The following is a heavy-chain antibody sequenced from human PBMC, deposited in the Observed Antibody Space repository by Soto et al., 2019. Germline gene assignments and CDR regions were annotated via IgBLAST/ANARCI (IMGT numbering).Heavy chain of an antibody. CDR3: ARDLNWAFDY. CDR1: GFTFSDYT. Sequence: EVQLVESGGGLVQPGGSLRLSCVASGFTFSDYTMNLVRQAPGKGLEWVSYIRSYSTIYYADSVKGRFTISRDNAKNSLYLQMNSLRDEDTAVYYCARDLNWAFDYWGQGALVTVSS. CDR2: IRSYSTI. V-gene: IGHV3-48*02. J-gene: IGHJ4*02. D-gene: IGHD7-27*01.